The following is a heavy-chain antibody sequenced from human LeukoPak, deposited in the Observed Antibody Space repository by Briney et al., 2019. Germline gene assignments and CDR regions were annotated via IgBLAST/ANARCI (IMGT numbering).Heavy chain of an antibody. CDR2: IYYSGST. D-gene: IGHD1-26*01. CDR1: GGSISSSSYY. CDR3: AGHRSGGSYYVPPGY. Sequence: SETLSLTCTVSGGSISSSSYYWGWLRQPPGKGLEWIGSIYYSGSTYSNPSLKSRATISVDTSKNQFSLKLSSVTAATAAVYYGAGHRSGGSYYVPPGYWGQGTLVTVSS. V-gene: IGHV4-39*01. J-gene: IGHJ4*02.